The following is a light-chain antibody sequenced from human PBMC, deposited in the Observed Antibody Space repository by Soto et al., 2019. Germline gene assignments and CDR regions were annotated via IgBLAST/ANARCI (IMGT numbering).Light chain of an antibody. CDR3: AAWDDSLNGFAV. CDR2: SNS. V-gene: IGLV1-44*01. J-gene: IGLJ7*01. CDR1: SSNIGSNT. Sequence: QAVVTQPPSASGNPGQRVTISCSGSSSNIGSNTVNWYQQLPGTAPKLLIYSNSQPPSGVPDRFSGSKSGTSASLAIRGLQSEDEADYYCAAWDDSLNGFAVFGGGTQLTVL.